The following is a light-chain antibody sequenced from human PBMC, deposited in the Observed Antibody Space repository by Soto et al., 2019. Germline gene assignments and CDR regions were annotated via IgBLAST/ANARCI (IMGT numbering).Light chain of an antibody. V-gene: IGKV3-20*01. Sequence: EIVLTQSPGTLSLSPGERATLSCRASQSVSSSYLAWYQQKPGQAPRLLIYGASSRATGIPDRFSGSGSGTDFTLTISRLEPEDFAVYYWQQSGSPVTFGQGTKLEIK. CDR2: GAS. CDR1: QSVSSSY. J-gene: IGKJ2*01. CDR3: QQSGSPVT.